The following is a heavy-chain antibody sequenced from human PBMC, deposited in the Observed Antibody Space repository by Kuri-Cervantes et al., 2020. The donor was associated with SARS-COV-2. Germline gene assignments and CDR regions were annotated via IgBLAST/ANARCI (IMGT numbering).Heavy chain of an antibody. CDR1: GFTFSSYG. Sequence: GSLRLSCAASGFTFSSYGMNWVRQAPGKGLEYVSSISSSSSYIYYADSVKGRFTISRDNAKNSLHLQMNSLRAEDTAVYYCTTDRGLLGTSYYYYYYMDVWGKGTTVTVSS. D-gene: IGHD1-1*01. J-gene: IGHJ6*03. CDR3: TTDRGLLGTSYYYYYYMDV. CDR2: ISSSSSYI. V-gene: IGHV3-21*03.